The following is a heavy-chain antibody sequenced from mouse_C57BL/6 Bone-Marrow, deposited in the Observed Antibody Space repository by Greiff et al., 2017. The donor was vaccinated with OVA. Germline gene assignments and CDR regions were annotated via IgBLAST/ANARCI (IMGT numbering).Heavy chain of an antibody. J-gene: IGHJ2*01. V-gene: IGHV1-42*01. CDR3: ARTGKRGDY. CDR2: INPSTGGT. Sequence: VQLQQSGPELVKPGASVKISCKASGYSFTGYYMNWVKQSPEKSLEWIGEINPSTGGTTYNQKFKAKATLTVDKSSSTAYMQLKSLTSEDSAVYYCARTGKRGDYWGQGTTLTVSS. D-gene: IGHD4-1*01. CDR1: GYSFTGYY.